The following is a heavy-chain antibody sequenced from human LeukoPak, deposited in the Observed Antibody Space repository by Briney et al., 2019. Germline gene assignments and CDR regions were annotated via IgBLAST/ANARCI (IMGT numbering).Heavy chain of an antibody. CDR1: GFTFSSYA. D-gene: IGHD6-19*01. V-gene: IGHV3-23*01. J-gene: IGHJ4*02. Sequence: GGSLRLSCAASGFTFSSYAMSWVRQAPGKGLEWVSAISGSGGSTYYADSVKGRFTISRDNSKNTLYLQMNSLRAEDTAVYYCAKDFRIAVAGSQNFDYWGQGTLVTVSS. CDR3: AKDFRIAVAGSQNFDY. CDR2: ISGSGGST.